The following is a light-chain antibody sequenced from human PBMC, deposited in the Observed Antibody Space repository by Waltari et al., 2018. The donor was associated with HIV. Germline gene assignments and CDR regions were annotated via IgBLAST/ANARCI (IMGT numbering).Light chain of an antibody. CDR1: RSNIGSNT. V-gene: IGLV1-44*01. CDR2: SNN. J-gene: IGLJ3*02. Sequence: QSVLTQPPSASGTPGQRVTISCSGSRSNIGSNTVTWYQQLPGTAPKLFIYSNNQRPSGVPDQFSGSKSGTSASLAISGLQSEDEADYYCAAWDDSLNGWVFGGGTKLTVV. CDR3: AAWDDSLNGWV.